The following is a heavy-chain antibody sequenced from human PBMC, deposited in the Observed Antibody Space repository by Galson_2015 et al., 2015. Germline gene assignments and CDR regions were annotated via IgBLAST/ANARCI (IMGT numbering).Heavy chain of an antibody. Sequence: SLRLSCAASGFTFSSYAMTWVRQAPGKGLEWVSSISSGGGGTYYADSMKGRFTISRDNSKNTLYLHMNSLRAEDTAVYHCAKERRGASSSQLWYYYGMDVWGQGTTVTVSS. CDR2: ISSGGGGT. V-gene: IGHV3-23*01. CDR3: AKERRGASSSQLWYYYGMDV. J-gene: IGHJ6*02. CDR1: GFTFSSYA. D-gene: IGHD5-18*01.